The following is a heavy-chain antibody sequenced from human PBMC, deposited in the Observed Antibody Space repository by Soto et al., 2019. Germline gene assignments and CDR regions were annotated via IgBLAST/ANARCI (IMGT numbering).Heavy chain of an antibody. CDR1: GFTFSSYA. D-gene: IGHD2-15*01. V-gene: IGHV3-23*01. J-gene: IGHJ4*02. CDR3: AKDIEGYCSGGSCYEGFDY. Sequence: GGSLRLSCAASGFTFSSYAMSWVRQAPGKGLEWVSAISGSGGSTYYADSVKGRFTISRDNSKNTLYLQMNSLRAEDTAVYYCAKDIEGYCSGGSCYEGFDYWGQGTLVTVSS. CDR2: ISGSGGST.